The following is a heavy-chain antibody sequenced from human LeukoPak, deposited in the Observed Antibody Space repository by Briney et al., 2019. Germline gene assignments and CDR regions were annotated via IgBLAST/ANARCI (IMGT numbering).Heavy chain of an antibody. CDR2: INVEGNYI. CDR3: ARDLTGPYDQ. CDR1: GFSVSRYW. J-gene: IGHJ4*02. D-gene: IGHD3-22*01. V-gene: IGHV3-74*01. Sequence: PGGSLRLSCAASGFSVSRYWMHWVRQAPGKGLVWVARINVEGNYIDYAESVKGRFTISRDSAKNTLYLQMNSVRAEDTAVYSCARDLTGPYDQWGQGTLVIVSS.